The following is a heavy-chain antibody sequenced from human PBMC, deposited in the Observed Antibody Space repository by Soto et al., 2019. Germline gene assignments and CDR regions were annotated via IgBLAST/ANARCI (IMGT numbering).Heavy chain of an antibody. J-gene: IGHJ4*02. Sequence: GGSLRLSCAASGFTFSSYGMHWVRQAPGKGLEWVAVIWYDGSNKYYADSLKGRFTISRDNSKNTLYLQMNSLRAEDTAVYYCARGYYDILTGYWPQYYFDYWGQGTLVTVSS. CDR3: ARGYYDILTGYWPQYYFDY. D-gene: IGHD3-9*01. V-gene: IGHV3-33*01. CDR1: GFTFSSYG. CDR2: IWYDGSNK.